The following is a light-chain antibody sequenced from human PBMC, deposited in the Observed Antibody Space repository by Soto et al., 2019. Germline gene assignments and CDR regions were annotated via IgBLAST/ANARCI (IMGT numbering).Light chain of an antibody. CDR1: QDINTY. J-gene: IGKJ5*01. V-gene: IGKV1-9*01. Sequence: DIQLTQSPPFLSASVGDRVTITCRASQDINTYLAWYQQKPGKAPKLLIFAASTLQNGVPSRFSGSGSGTEFTVTITSLQPEDFANYYCQQRKSYTITFGQGKRLEIK. CDR3: QQRKSYTIT. CDR2: AAS.